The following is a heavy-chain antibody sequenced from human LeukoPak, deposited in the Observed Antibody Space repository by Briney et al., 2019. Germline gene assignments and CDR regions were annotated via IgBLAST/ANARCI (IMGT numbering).Heavy chain of an antibody. J-gene: IGHJ4*02. CDR1: GYTFTSYG. D-gene: IGHD3-3*01. CDR2: ISVYKGNT. Sequence: ASVKVSCKASGYTFTSYGISWVRQAPGQGLEWMGWISVYKGNTNYAQRFQGRVTMTTDTSTSTAYMELTSLRSDDTAVYYCARGGVTIFGVVHFDYWGQGTLVTVSS. V-gene: IGHV1-18*01. CDR3: ARGGVTIFGVVHFDY.